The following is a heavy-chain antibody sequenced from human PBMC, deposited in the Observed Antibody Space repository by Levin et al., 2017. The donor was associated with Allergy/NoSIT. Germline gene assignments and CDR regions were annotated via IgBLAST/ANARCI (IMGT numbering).Heavy chain of an antibody. CDR3: AKEIPRTPSYYYDYGMDV. Sequence: GGSLRLSCAASGFTFSSYAMSWVRQAPGKGLEWVSAISGSGGSTYYADSVKGRFTISRDNSKNTLYLQMNSLRAEDTAVYYCAKEIPRTPSYYYDYGMDVWGQGTTVTVSS. CDR2: ISGSGGST. J-gene: IGHJ6*02. V-gene: IGHV3-23*01. D-gene: IGHD1-14*01. CDR1: GFTFSSYA.